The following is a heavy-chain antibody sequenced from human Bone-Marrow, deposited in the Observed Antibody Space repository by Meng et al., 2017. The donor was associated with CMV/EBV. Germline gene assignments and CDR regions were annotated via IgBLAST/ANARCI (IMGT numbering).Heavy chain of an antibody. CDR3: ARRGSIDY. CDR1: GFTFSSYS. J-gene: IGHJ4*02. Sequence: GESLKISCAASGFTFSSYSMNWVRQAPGKGLEWVSSISSSSSYIYYADSVKGRFTISRDNAKNSLYLQMNSLRTEDTAVYYRARRGSIDYWGQGTLVTVSS. CDR2: ISSSSSYI. D-gene: IGHD3-10*01. V-gene: IGHV3-21*01.